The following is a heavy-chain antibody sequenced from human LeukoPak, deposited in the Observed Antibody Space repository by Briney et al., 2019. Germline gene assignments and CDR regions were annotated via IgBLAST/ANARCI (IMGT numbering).Heavy chain of an antibody. CDR3: ARQSPVTARPLDY. J-gene: IGHJ4*02. V-gene: IGHV4-59*08. Sequence: SETLSLTCTVSGGSISSYYWNWIRQPPGKGLEWIAYIYYSGSTNYNPSLKSRVTISVDTSKNQFSLELSSVTAADTAVYYCARQSPVTARPLDYWGQGTLVTVSS. CDR2: IYYSGST. D-gene: IGHD2-21*02. CDR1: GGSISSYY.